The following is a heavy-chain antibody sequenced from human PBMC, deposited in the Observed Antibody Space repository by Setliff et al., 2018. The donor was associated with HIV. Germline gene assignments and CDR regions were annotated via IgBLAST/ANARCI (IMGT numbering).Heavy chain of an antibody. CDR3: ASGYSSSSPRRDY. V-gene: IGHV1-8*02. J-gene: IGHJ4*02. CDR2: MNPNSGRA. Sequence: ASVKVSCKASGYTFTSYGISWVRQAPGQGLEWLGWMNPNSGRAGSAQMFQGRLTMTRDTSTSTAYLELNSLRAEDTAVYYCASGYSSSSPRRDYWGQGTLVTVSS. D-gene: IGHD6-6*01. CDR1: GYTFTSYG.